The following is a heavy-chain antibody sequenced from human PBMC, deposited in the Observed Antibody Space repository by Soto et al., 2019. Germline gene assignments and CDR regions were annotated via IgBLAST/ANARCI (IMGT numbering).Heavy chain of an antibody. D-gene: IGHD3-22*01. CDR3: ARERVYDDNYDSFDY. V-gene: IGHV3-33*01. CDR1: GFDFSKFG. Sequence: QVQLVQSGGGVVQPGRSLRLPCAASGFDFSKFGFQWVRQAPGKGLEWVAVIWADGTTKYYAESVKGRFTISRDNSRNPLYLQMSGLRAEDTAVYFSARERVYDDNYDSFDYWGQGALVTVSS. CDR2: IWADGTTK. J-gene: IGHJ4*02.